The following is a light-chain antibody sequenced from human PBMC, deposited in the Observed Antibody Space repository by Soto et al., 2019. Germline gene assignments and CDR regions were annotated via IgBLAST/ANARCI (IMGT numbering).Light chain of an antibody. V-gene: IGLV2-14*01. CDR1: GYDIGAYDY. CDR2: GVR. CDR3: SSFQTTPFYL. Sequence: QAALTQPTSVSGSPGQSTTIYCSGSGYDIGAYDYVSWYQRHPGKAPRLLIHGVRNRPPGISSRFSASKSGLTASLTISGLLAEEEPEYYCSSFQTTPFYLFGPGTKFTV. J-gene: IGLJ1*01.